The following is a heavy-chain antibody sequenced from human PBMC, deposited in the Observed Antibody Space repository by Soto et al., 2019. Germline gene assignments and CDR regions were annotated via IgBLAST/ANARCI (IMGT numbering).Heavy chain of an antibody. CDR2: IYHSGST. D-gene: IGHD3-10*01. CDR1: GGSIISGGYS. V-gene: IGHV4-30-2*01. J-gene: IGHJ4*02. Sequence: PSETLSLTCAVSGGSIISGGYSWSWIRQPPGKGLEWIGYIYHSGSTYYNPSLKSRVTISVDTSKNQFSLKLSSVTAADTAVYYCASRYYGSGSYTPSRDYWGQGTLVTVSS. CDR3: ASRYYGSGSYTPSRDY.